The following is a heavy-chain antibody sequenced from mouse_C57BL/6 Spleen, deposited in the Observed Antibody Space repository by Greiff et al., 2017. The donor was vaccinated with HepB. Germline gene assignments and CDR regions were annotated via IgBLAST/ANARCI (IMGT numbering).Heavy chain of an antibody. D-gene: IGHD1-1*01. J-gene: IGHJ1*03. CDR2: IWWDDDK. V-gene: IGHV8-8*01. CDR1: GFSLSTFGMG. CDR3: ARIGGLSGSSYGYFDV. Sequence: QVTLKESGPGLLQPSQTLSLTCSFSGFSLSTFGMGVGWIRQPSGKGLEWLVLIWWDDDKYYNTALKSRLTISKDTSKNQVFLKIANVDTEDTVAYYCARIGGLSGSSYGYFDVWGTGTTVTVSS.